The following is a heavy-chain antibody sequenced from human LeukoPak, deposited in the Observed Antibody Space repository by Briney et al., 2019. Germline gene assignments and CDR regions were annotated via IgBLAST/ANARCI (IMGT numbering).Heavy chain of an antibody. CDR1: GYTFTGYY. CDR2: IDPKSGGT. CDR3: VRDASVSADY. V-gene: IGHV1-2*06. J-gene: IGHJ4*02. D-gene: IGHD5/OR15-5a*01. Sequence: ASVKVSCKASGYTFTGYYMHWVRQAPGQGLEWMGRIDPKSGGTSYAQKFQGRVTMTRDTSISTAYMELTRLTSDDTAVYYCVRDASVSADYWGQGTQVTVSS.